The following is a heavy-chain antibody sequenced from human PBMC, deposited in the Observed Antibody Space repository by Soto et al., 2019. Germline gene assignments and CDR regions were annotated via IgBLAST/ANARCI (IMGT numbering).Heavy chain of an antibody. CDR1: GFAFSTFW. CDR3: VRARETTVIGWLDP. D-gene: IGHD4-17*01. Sequence: EVHLVEYGGGLVQPGGSLRLSCAASGFAFSTFWMHWVRQTPGKGLVWVARINYDGTNTQYVDSVKGRFTISRDNAKDTLYLQMTSLRDEDTAVYSCVRARETTVIGWLDPWGQRTLVTVSS. J-gene: IGHJ5*02. V-gene: IGHV3-74*03. CDR2: INYDGTNT.